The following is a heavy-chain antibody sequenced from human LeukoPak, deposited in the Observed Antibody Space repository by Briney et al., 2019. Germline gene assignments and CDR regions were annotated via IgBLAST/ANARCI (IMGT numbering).Heavy chain of an antibody. Sequence: ASVKVSCKAFGYTFTSYDINWVRQATGQGLEWMGWMNPNSGNTGYAQKFQGRVTMTRNTSISTAYMELSSLRSEDTAVYYCASVGRDILTGYYEWGQGTLVTVSS. CDR3: ASVGRDILTGYYE. V-gene: IGHV1-8*01. J-gene: IGHJ4*02. CDR1: GYTFTSYD. D-gene: IGHD3-9*01. CDR2: MNPNSGNT.